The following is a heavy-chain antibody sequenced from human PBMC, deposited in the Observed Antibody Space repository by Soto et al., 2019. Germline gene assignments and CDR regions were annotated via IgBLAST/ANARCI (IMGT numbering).Heavy chain of an antibody. V-gene: IGHV3-21*01. D-gene: IGHD3-3*01. CDR3: ARDVWSGYYTNYYYGMDV. J-gene: IGHJ6*02. Sequence: EVQLVESGGVVVQPGGSLRLSCAASGFTFSSYSMNWVRQAPGKGLEWVSSISSSSSYIYYADSVKGRFTISRDNAKNSLYLQMNSLRAEDTAVYYCARDVWSGYYTNYYYGMDVWGQGTTVTVSS. CDR1: GFTFSSYS. CDR2: ISSSSSYI.